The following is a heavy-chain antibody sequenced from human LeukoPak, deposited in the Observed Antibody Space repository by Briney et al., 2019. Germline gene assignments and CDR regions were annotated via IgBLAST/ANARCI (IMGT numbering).Heavy chain of an antibody. V-gene: IGHV1-18*01. D-gene: IGHD3-10*01. CDR1: GYTFTDYG. CDR3: ARGKNYYGTYYFDY. J-gene: IGHJ4*02. Sequence: GASVKVSCKASGYTFTDYGFTWVRQAPGQGLEWMGWISAYNGNTNYAQRLQGRVTMTTDTSTSTAYMDLRSLRSDDTAVYYCARGKNYYGTYYFDYWGQGTLVTVSS. CDR2: ISAYNGNT.